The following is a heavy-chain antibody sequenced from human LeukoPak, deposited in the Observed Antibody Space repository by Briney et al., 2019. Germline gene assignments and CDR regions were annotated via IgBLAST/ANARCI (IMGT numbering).Heavy chain of an antibody. CDR3: AKDPASGSYNRTLGNYFAY. V-gene: IGHV3-30*18. D-gene: IGHD1-26*01. CDR1: GFTFSNYG. J-gene: IGHJ4*02. Sequence: PGGSLRLSCAASGFTFSNYGMHWVRQAPGKGLEWVSVISFDGSAKYYADSVKGRFTISRDNSKNTLYLQMTSLRAEDTAVYYCAKDPASGSYNRTLGNYFAYWGQGTLVTVSS. CDR2: ISFDGSAK.